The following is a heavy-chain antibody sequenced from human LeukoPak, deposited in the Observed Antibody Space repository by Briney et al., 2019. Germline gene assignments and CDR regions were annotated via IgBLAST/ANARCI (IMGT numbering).Heavy chain of an antibody. CDR2: IKQDESEK. CDR3: ARDRITLAGVGGS. V-gene: IGHV3-7*05. D-gene: IGHD6-19*01. Sequence: GGSLRLSCAASGFTFSSYWMNWVRQAPGKGLEWVANIKQDESEKYYVDSVKGRFTISRDNAKNSLYLQMNSLRAEDTAVYYCARDRITLAGVGGSWGQGTLVTVSS. J-gene: IGHJ5*02. CDR1: GFTFSSYW.